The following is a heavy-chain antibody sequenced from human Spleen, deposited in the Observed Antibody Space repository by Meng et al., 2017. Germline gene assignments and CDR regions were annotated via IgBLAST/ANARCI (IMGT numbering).Heavy chain of an antibody. Sequence: QVQLVQAGAEVKTPGASVKVSCKASGYTFTGYYVHWVRQAPGQGLEWMGWISTYNGNTNYAQKLQGRVTLTRDTSTNTAYMELRSLRSDDTAIYYCARDCPAVTTCVPFDYWGQGTLVTVSS. D-gene: IGHD1-14*01. CDR2: ISTYNGNT. CDR1: GYTFTGYY. CDR3: ARDCPAVTTCVPFDY. V-gene: IGHV1-18*04. J-gene: IGHJ4*02.